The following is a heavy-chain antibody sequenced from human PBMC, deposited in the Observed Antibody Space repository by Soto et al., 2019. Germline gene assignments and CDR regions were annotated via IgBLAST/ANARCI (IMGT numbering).Heavy chain of an antibody. Sequence: SETLALTCTVSGGSISSYYWSWIRQPAGKGLEWIGRIYPSGSTNYNPSLKGRATMSVDTPKNQFSLKLSSVTAPDTAVYYCARVRYYYDSSGYYPHFDYWGQGPLVTVSS. V-gene: IGHV4-4*07. J-gene: IGHJ4*02. CDR1: GGSISSYY. CDR3: ARVRYYYDSSGYYPHFDY. CDR2: IYPSGST. D-gene: IGHD3-22*01.